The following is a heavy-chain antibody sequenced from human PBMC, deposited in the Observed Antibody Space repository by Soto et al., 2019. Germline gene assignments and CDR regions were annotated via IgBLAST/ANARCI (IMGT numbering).Heavy chain of an antibody. CDR2: ISGSGGST. V-gene: IGHV3-23*01. CDR3: AKDGLTVRGATYGMDV. D-gene: IGHD3-10*01. J-gene: IGHJ6*02. Sequence: LRLSCAASGFTFSSYAMSWVRQAPGKGLEWVSAISGSGGSTYYADSVKGRFTISRDNSKNTLYLQMNSLRAEDTAVYYCAKDGLTVRGATYGMDVWGQGTTVTVSS. CDR1: GFTFSSYA.